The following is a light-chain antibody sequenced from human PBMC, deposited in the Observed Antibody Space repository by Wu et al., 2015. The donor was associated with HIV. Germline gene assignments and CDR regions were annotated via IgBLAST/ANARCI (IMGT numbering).Light chain of an antibody. V-gene: IGKV1-39*01. Sequence: DIQVTQSPPSLSASVGDKVTITCRSSQIISSYLNWYQQKPGKAPRLLMFAASSLQSGVPPRFSGSGSGTDFTLTISSLQPEDFATYYCQQYYVSPYSFGQGTKVEI. J-gene: IGKJ2*03. CDR2: AAS. CDR3: QQYYVSPYS. CDR1: QIISSY.